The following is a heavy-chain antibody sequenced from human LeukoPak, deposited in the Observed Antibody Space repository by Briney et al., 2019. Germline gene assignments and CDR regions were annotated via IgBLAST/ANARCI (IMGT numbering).Heavy chain of an antibody. CDR3: ARAFAGELAIDY. D-gene: IGHD3-16*01. J-gene: IGHJ4*02. CDR2: IYYSGST. CDR1: GGSISRGVYY. Sequence: SGTLSVTCTVSGGSISRGVYYGSWSRQPPGKGLEWIGYIYYSGSTYYNPSLKSRITISVDTSKNQFSLKLSSVTAADTAVYYCARAFAGELAIDYWGQGTLVTVSS. V-gene: IGHV4-30-4*01.